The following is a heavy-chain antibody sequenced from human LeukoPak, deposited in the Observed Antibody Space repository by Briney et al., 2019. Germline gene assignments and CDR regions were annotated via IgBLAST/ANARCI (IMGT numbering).Heavy chain of an antibody. D-gene: IGHD5-12*01. J-gene: IGHJ4*02. V-gene: IGHV4-39*01. CDR3: ARLSTIYSGYDANFDY. CDR2: IYYSGST. CDR1: GGSISSSSYY. Sequence: SETLSLTCTVSGGSISSSSYYWGWIRQPPGKGLEWIGSIYYSGSTYYNPSLKSRVTISVDTSKNQFSLKLSSVTAADTAVYYCARLSTIYSGYDANFDYWGQGTLVTVSS.